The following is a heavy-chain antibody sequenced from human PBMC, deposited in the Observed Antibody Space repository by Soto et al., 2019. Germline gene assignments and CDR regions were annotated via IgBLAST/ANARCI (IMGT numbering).Heavy chain of an antibody. V-gene: IGHV1-2*04. Sequence: QVQLVQSGAEVKKPGASVKVSCKASGYTFTGYYMHWVRQAPGQGLEWMGWINPNSGGTNYAQKFQGWVTMTRDTSLSTAYMELSRLRSDDTAVYYCARVGLGITMVRGVIVDDYYYYGMDVWGQGTTVTVSS. D-gene: IGHD3-10*01. J-gene: IGHJ6*02. CDR2: INPNSGGT. CDR1: GYTFTGYY. CDR3: ARVGLGITMVRGVIVDDYYYYGMDV.